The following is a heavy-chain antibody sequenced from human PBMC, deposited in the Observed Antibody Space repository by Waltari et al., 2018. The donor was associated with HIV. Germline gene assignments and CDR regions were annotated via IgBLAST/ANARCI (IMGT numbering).Heavy chain of an antibody. J-gene: IGHJ4*02. CDR3: ARPGLAYCGGDCYYHF. D-gene: IGHD2-21*02. CDR2: VYPGDSET. Sequence: VQLVQSGTEVKKPGESLTISCKASGYRVKTYWLAWVRQRPGKGLEWRGIVYPGDSETRYSPSFEGQVTISVDKSIATAYLQWSSLKASDSAVYYCARPGLAYCGGDCYYHFWGQGTLVSVSS. CDR1: GYRVKTYW. V-gene: IGHV5-51*01.